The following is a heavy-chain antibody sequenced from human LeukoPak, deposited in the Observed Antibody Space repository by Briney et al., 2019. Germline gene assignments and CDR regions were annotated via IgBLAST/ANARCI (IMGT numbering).Heavy chain of an antibody. D-gene: IGHD6-6*01. CDR2: ITWNSGYV. Sequence: GGSLRLSCSVSGFIFEDYAMHWVRQVPGKGLEWVSSITWNSGYVAYADSVKGRFTLSRDNAKNSLYLQMNSLRAEDTAVYYCARWPYSSSYYFDYWGQGTLVTVSS. CDR1: GFIFEDYA. J-gene: IGHJ4*02. V-gene: IGHV3-9*01. CDR3: ARWPYSSSYYFDY.